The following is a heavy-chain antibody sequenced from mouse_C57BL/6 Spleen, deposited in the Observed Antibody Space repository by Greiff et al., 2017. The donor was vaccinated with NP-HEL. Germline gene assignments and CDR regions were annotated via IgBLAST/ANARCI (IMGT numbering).Heavy chain of an antibody. V-gene: IGHV1-5*01. CDR1: GYTFTSYW. CDR2: IYPGNSDT. J-gene: IGHJ2*01. D-gene: IGHD3-2*02. Sequence: EVQLQQSGTVLARPGASVKMSCKTSGYTFTSYWMHWVKQRPGQGLEWIGAIYPGNSDTSYNQKFKGKAKLTAVTSASTAYMELSSLTNEDSAVYYCTRSKSAQATVYFDYWGQGTTLTVSS. CDR3: TRSKSAQATVYFDY.